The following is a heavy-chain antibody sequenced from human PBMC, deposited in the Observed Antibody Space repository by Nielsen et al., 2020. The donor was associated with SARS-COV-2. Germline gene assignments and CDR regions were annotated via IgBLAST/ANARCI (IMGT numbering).Heavy chain of an antibody. CDR3: AKMGSRLGYGVDV. Sequence: SLKISCAASGFTFSSYSMNWVRQAPGKGLEWVSGISWNSGSIGYADSVKGRFTISRDNAKNSLFLQMNSLRVEDTALYYCAKMGSRLGYGVDVWGQGTTVTVSS. CDR1: GFTFSSYS. V-gene: IGHV3-9*01. D-gene: IGHD3-16*01. J-gene: IGHJ6*02. CDR2: ISWNSGSI.